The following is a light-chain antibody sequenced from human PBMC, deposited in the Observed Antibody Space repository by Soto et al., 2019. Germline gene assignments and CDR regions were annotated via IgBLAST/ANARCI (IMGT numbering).Light chain of an antibody. CDR3: SSYVTDDTYV. V-gene: IGLV2-14*03. CDR2: DVE. CDR1: SNDVGAYHF. J-gene: IGLJ1*01. Sequence: QSALTQPASVSGSPGQSVDISCTGTSNDVGAYHFVSWFQQHPGKAPKLIIYDVENRPSGVSARFSASKSGNTASLTISGLQAEDEADYYCSSYVTDDTYVFGSRTKLTVL.